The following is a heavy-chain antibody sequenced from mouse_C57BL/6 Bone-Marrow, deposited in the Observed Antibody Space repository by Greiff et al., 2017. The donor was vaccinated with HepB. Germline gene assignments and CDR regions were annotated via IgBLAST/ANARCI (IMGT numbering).Heavy chain of an antibody. CDR3: ARPETAQATFAY. CDR2: ISDGGSYT. Sequence: EVKLVESGGGLVKPGGSLKLSCAASGFTFSSYAMSWVRQTPEKRLEWVATISDGGSYTYYPDSVKGRFTISRDNAKNTLYLQMSSLKSEDTAMYYCARPETAQATFAYWGQGTLVTVSA. V-gene: IGHV5-6*03. D-gene: IGHD3-2*02. CDR1: GFTFSSYA. J-gene: IGHJ3*01.